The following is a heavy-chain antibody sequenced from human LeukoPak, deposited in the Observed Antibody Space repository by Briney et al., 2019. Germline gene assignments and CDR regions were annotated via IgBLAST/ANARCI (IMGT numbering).Heavy chain of an antibody. CDR2: IIPIFGTA. CDR1: LGTFSSYV. D-gene: IGHD5-12*01. V-gene: IGHV1-69*13. Sequence: VNVSCMASLGTFSSYVISWVRPAPGRGVEWMGGIIPIFGTANYAQKFQGRVTITADESTSTAYMELSSLRSEDTAVYYCARRPTIVATIDDAFDIWGQGTMVTVSS. CDR3: ARRPTIVATIDDAFDI. J-gene: IGHJ3*02.